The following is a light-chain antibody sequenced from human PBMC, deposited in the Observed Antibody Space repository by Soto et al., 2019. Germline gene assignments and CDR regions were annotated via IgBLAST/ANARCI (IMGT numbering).Light chain of an antibody. CDR2: DVS. CDR3: SSYTSSSTLEV. V-gene: IGLV2-14*01. CDR1: SSDVGGYNY. J-gene: IGLJ1*01. Sequence: QSALTQPASVSGSPGQSITLSCTGTSSDVGGYNYVSWYQQHPGKAPKLMIYDVSNRPSGVSNRFSGSKSGNTASLTISGLQAEYEADYYCSSYTSSSTLEVFGTGTKVTVL.